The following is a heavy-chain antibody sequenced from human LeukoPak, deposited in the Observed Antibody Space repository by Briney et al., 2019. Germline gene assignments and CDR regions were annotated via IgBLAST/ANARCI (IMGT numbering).Heavy chain of an antibody. CDR3: ASGPADILTGFDY. Sequence: SVKVSCKASGGTFSSYAISWVRQAPGQGLEWMGGIIPIFGTANYAQKFRGRVTITTDESTSTAYMELSSLRSEDTAVYYCASGPADILTGFDYWGQGTLVTVSS. D-gene: IGHD3-9*01. CDR1: GGTFSSYA. J-gene: IGHJ4*02. V-gene: IGHV1-69*05. CDR2: IIPIFGTA.